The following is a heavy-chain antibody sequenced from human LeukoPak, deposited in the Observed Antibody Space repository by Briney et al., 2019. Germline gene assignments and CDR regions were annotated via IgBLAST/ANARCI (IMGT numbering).Heavy chain of an antibody. CDR1: GFTFSSYG. V-gene: IGHV3-33*06. Sequence: GRSLRLSCAASGFTFSSYGMHWVRQAPGKGLEWVALIWYDGSNKYYADSVKGRFTISRDNSKNTLFLQMNSLRAEDTAVYYCAKAGYSSSPFDFYYYMDVWGKGTTVTVSS. J-gene: IGHJ6*03. CDR3: AKAGYSSSPFDFYYYMDV. D-gene: IGHD6-6*01. CDR2: IWYDGSNK.